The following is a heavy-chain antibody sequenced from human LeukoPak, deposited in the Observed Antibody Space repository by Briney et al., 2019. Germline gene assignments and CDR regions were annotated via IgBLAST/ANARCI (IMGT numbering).Heavy chain of an antibody. CDR1: GFTFSSYA. J-gene: IGHJ4*02. Sequence: GGSLRLSCAASGFTFSSYAMHWVRQAPGKGLEWVAVISYDGSNKYYADSVKGRFTISRDNSKNTLYLQMNSLSAEDTAVYYCARDRLDDILTGYFPFTFDYWGQGTLVTVSS. CDR2: ISYDGSNK. V-gene: IGHV3-30*04. D-gene: IGHD3-9*01. CDR3: ARDRLDDILTGYFPFTFDY.